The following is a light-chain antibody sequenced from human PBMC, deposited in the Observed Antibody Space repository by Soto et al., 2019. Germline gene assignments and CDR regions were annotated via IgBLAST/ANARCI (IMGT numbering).Light chain of an antibody. V-gene: IGKV1-39*01. Sequence: DIQMTQSPSSLSASVGDRVTITCRASQSISNYLNWYQQRQGRAHKVLLFAASSLQSGVPSRFSGSGSGTDFTLTMSSLQSEDFATYYCQQSYDTPRLTFGQGTRLEIK. J-gene: IGKJ5*01. CDR2: AAS. CDR1: QSISNY. CDR3: QQSYDTPRLT.